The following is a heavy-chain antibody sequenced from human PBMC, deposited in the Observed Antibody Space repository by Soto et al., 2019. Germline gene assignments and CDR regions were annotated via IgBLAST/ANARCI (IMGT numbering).Heavy chain of an antibody. CDR1: GGTFSSYP. Sequence: QVQLVQSGAEGKKPGSSVKVSCEASGGTFSSYPINWVRQAPGQGLEWMGGIIPFFGTSNYAQKFQGRVTITADDSTSTAYMELRSLRSEDTAVYYCARVGHITNYGMAVWGQGTTVTVSS. CDR3: ARVGHITNYGMAV. J-gene: IGHJ6*02. CDR2: IIPFFGTS. D-gene: IGHD1-26*01. V-gene: IGHV1-69*01.